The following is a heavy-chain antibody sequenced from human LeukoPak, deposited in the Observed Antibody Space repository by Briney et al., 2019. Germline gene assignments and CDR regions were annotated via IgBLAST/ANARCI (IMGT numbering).Heavy chain of an antibody. D-gene: IGHD3-22*01. V-gene: IGHV3-33*01. Sequence: GGSLRLSCAASGFTFSSYDMHWVRQAPGKGLDWVAFIWYDGSNKYHTDSVKGRFTISRDNSKNTLYLQMNSLRAEDTAVYYCARDRDYDSSGYRASLDYWGQGTLVTVSS. CDR1: GFTFSSYD. J-gene: IGHJ4*02. CDR2: IWYDGSNK. CDR3: ARDRDYDSSGYRASLDY.